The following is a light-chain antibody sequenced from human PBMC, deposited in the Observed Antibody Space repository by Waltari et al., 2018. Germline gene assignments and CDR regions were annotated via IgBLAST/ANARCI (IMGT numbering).Light chain of an antibody. J-gene: IGLJ2*01. Sequence: NFMLTQPHSVSESPGKTVTISCTRSSGSIASNYVQWYQQRPVSSPTTVIYEDNQRPSGVPDRFSCSIDSSSNSASLTISGLKTEDEADYYCQSYDSSNVVFGGGTKLTVL. CDR2: EDN. CDR3: QSYDSSNVV. V-gene: IGLV6-57*01. CDR1: SGSIASNY.